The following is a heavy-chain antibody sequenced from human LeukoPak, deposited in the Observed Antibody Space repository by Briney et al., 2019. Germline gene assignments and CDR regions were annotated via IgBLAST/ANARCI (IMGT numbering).Heavy chain of an antibody. CDR2: INHSGST. Sequence: SETLSLTCAVYGGSFSGYYWSWIRQPPGKGLEWIGEINHSGSTNYNPSLKSRVTISVDTSKNQFSLKLSSVTAADTAVYYCAIGGSPVGATNDYWGQGTLVTVSS. D-gene: IGHD1-26*01. V-gene: IGHV4-34*01. CDR1: GGSFSGYY. J-gene: IGHJ4*02. CDR3: AIGGSPVGATNDY.